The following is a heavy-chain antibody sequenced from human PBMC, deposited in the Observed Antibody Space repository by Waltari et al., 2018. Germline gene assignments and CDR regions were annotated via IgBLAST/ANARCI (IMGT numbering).Heavy chain of an antibody. CDR1: GFTFSSYW. J-gene: IGHJ4*02. CDR2: IKLDGSEK. Sequence: EVQLVESGGGLVQPGGSLRLSCAASGFTFSSYWMSWVRQAPGKGLGWVANIKLDGSEKYYVDSVKGRFTISRDNAKNSQYLQMNSLRAEDTAVYYCARGGGIAAAANYWGQGTLVTVSS. CDR3: ARGGGIAAAANY. V-gene: IGHV3-7*03. D-gene: IGHD6-13*01.